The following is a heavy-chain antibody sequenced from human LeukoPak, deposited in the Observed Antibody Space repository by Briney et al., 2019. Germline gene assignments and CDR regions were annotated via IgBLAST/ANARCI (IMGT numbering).Heavy chain of an antibody. Sequence: PSETLSLTCTVSGGSISSSSYYWGWIRQPPGKGLEWIGSIYYSGSTYYNPSLKSRVTISVDTSKNQFSLKLSSVTAADTAVYYCARTPSSSSGYYYSDWFDIWGQGTMVTVSS. D-gene: IGHD3-22*01. V-gene: IGHV4-39*07. CDR3: ARTPSSSSGYYYSDWFDI. CDR1: GGSISSSSYY. J-gene: IGHJ3*02. CDR2: IYYSGST.